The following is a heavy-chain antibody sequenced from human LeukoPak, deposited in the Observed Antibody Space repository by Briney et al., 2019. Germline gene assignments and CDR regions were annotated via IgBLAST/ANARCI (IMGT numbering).Heavy chain of an antibody. CDR2: IYYSGST. CDR3: ARHRRGIVGATYYFDY. D-gene: IGHD1-26*01. V-gene: IGHV4-39*01. Sequence: SETLSLTCTVSGGSISSSSYYWGWLRQPPGKGLEWIGSIYYSGSTYYNPSLKSRVTISVDTSKNQFSLKLSSVTAADTAVYYCARHRRGIVGATYYFDYWGQGTLVTVSS. CDR1: GGSISSSSYY. J-gene: IGHJ4*02.